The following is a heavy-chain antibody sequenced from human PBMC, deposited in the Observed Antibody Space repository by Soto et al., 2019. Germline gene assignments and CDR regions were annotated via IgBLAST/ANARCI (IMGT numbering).Heavy chain of an antibody. CDR3: ARVGVTYYYYYYGMDV. CDR1: GFTFSSYG. V-gene: IGHV3-33*01. D-gene: IGHD1-26*01. Sequence: QVQLVESGGGVVQPGRSLRLSCAASGFTFSSYGMHWVRQAPGKGLEWVAVIWYDGSNKYYADSVKGRFTISRDNSKNTLYLQMNSLRAEDTAVYYCARVGVTYYYYYYGMDVWGQGTTVTVSS. J-gene: IGHJ6*02. CDR2: IWYDGSNK.